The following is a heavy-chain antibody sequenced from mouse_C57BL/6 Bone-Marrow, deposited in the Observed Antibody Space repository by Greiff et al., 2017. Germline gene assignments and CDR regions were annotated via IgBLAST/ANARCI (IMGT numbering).Heavy chain of an antibody. J-gene: IGHJ1*03. CDR2: ISSGGDYI. D-gene: IGHD1-1*01. Sequence: EVKLVESGEGLVKPGGSLKLSCAASGFTFSSYAMSWVRQTPEKRLEWVAYISSGGDYIYYADTVKGRFTISRANARNTLYLQMSSLKSEDTAMYYCTRDTTVVYWYFDVWGTGTTVTVAS. V-gene: IGHV5-9-1*02. CDR1: GFTFSSYA. CDR3: TRDTTVVYWYFDV.